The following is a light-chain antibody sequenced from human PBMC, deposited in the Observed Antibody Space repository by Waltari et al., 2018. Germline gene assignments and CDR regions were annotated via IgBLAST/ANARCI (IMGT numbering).Light chain of an antibody. Sequence: NFMLTQPHTVSESPGQTVTISCTGTSGGIASNYVQWYQQRPGSAPTTVGYEDNQRRSGAPDRFSCSIDGSSDSASLTSSGRKTEDESDSYCQSYDRSSWVFGGGTKLTVL. CDR2: EDN. CDR1: SGGIASNY. CDR3: QSYDRSSWV. J-gene: IGLJ2*01. V-gene: IGLV6-57*02.